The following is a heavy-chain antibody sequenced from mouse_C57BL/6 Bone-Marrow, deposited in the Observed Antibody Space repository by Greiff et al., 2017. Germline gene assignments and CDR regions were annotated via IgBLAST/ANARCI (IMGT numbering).Heavy chain of an antibody. D-gene: IGHD2-4*01. J-gene: IGHJ3*01. Sequence: VQLQQSGPVLVKPGASVKMSCKASGYTFTDYYLNWVKPSHGKILEWIGVINPYHGGTSYNQKFKGKATLTVDKSSSTAYMELNSLTSEDAAVYYCARCDYDPAWFAYWGQGTLVTVSA. CDR3: ARCDYDPAWFAY. CDR1: GYTFTDYY. V-gene: IGHV1-19*01. CDR2: INPYHGGT.